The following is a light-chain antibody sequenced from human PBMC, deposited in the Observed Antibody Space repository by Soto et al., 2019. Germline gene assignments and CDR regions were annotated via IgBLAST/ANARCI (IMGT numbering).Light chain of an antibody. J-gene: IGKJ5*01. CDR2: DAS. V-gene: IGKV1-12*01. CDR1: QNIWRL. CDR3: EQAGSFPIT. Sequence: DIQMPQSPSSVSASVGARVTITCRASQNIWRLLAWYQQKPGKAPEILIYDASSLQSGVPPRFSGSGSGTDFTLTISSLQPEDFATYYCEQAGSFPITFGQGTRLDNK.